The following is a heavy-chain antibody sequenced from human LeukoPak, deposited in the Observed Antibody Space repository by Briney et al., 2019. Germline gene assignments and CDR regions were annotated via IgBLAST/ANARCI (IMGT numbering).Heavy chain of an antibody. D-gene: IGHD1-7*01. CDR2: IYYSGST. J-gene: IGHJ5*02. CDR1: GGSISSSSYY. V-gene: IGHV4-39*07. CDR3: ASRDWNYVLEFDP. Sequence: SETLSLTCTVSGGSISSSSYYWGWIRQPPGKGLEWIGSIYYSGSTYYSPSLKSRVTISVDTSKNQFSLKLSSVTAADTAVYYCASRDWNYVLEFDPWGQGTLVTVSS.